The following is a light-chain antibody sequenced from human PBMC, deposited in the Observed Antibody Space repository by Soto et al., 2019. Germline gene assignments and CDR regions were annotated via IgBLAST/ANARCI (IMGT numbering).Light chain of an antibody. CDR1: SSDLDTYNF. V-gene: IGLV2-8*01. CDR2: DVS. J-gene: IGLJ2*01. CDR3: SSYAGSNNVL. Sequence: QSALTQPPSASGSPGQSVTISCTGTSSDLDTYNFVSWYQQHPGKAPKLMIYDVSKRPSGVPDRFSGSKSGNTASLTVSGLQAEDEADYYCSSYAGSNNVLFGGGTKLTVL.